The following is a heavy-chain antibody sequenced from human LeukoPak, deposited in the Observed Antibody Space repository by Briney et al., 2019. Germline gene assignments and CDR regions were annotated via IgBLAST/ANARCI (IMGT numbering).Heavy chain of an antibody. D-gene: IGHD1-26*01. Sequence: ASVKLSCKASGYTFTSYYMHWVRQDPGPGLEWMGIINPSGGSTSYAQKFQGRVTMTRDTSTSTVYMELSSLRSEDTAVYYCARVTYGSYFDYWGQGTLVTVSS. CDR3: ARVTYGSYFDY. CDR1: GYTFTSYY. V-gene: IGHV1-46*01. J-gene: IGHJ4*02. CDR2: INPSGGST.